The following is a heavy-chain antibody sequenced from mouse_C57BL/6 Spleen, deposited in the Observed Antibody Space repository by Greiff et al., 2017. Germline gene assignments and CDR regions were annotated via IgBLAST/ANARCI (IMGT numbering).Heavy chain of an antibody. CDR1: GYTFTDYE. Sequence: VKLQQSGAELVRPGASVTLSCKASGYTFTDYEMHWVKQTPVHGLEWIGAIDPETGGTAYNQKFKGKAILTADKSSSTAYMELRSLTSEDSAVYYCTRYGTGTGYWGQGTTLTVSS. J-gene: IGHJ2*01. V-gene: IGHV1-15*01. CDR3: TRYGTGTGY. CDR2: IDPETGGT. D-gene: IGHD4-1*01.